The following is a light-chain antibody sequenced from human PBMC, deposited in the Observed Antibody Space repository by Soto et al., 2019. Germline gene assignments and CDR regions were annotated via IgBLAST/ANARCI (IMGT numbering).Light chain of an antibody. J-gene: IGKJ1*01. CDR2: KAS. CDR1: QSISSW. CDR3: QQYNSYSRT. V-gene: IGKV1-5*03. Sequence: DIKMTQSPSTLSASVGDRVTITCRASQSISSWLAWYQQKPGKAPKLLIYKASSLESGVPSRFSGSGSGTEYTLTISSLQPDDFAPYYCQQYNSYSRTFGQGTKVDI.